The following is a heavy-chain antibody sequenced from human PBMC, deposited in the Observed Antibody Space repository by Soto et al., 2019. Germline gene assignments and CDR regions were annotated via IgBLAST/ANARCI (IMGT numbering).Heavy chain of an antibody. CDR1: GYTFTSYA. V-gene: IGHV1-3*01. J-gene: IGHJ5*02. CDR3: ARESRAHDGEYASWFDP. Sequence: GASVKVSGKASGYTFTSYAMHWVRQAPGQRLEWMGWINAGNGNTKYSQKFQGRVTITRDTSASTAYMELSSLRSEDTAVYYCARESRAHDGEYASWFDPWGQGTLVTVSS. CDR2: INAGNGNT. D-gene: IGHD4-17*01.